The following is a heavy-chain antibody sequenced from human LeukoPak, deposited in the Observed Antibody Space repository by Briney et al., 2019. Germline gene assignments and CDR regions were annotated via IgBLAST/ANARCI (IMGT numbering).Heavy chain of an antibody. CDR3: VTSLGVVSDAFSL. CDR1: GYIFTNYA. D-gene: IGHD2/OR15-2a*01. Sequence: GASVHVSHKASGYIFTNYALNSVRQTPGQGLEWMGWINIITGHPTYRYGLTARLVFSLDTYVSPTTLHISTLKPRDPDTCYFVTSLGVVSDAFSLWGQGTMVTLSS. J-gene: IGHJ3*01. V-gene: IGHV7-4-1*02. CDR2: INIITGHP.